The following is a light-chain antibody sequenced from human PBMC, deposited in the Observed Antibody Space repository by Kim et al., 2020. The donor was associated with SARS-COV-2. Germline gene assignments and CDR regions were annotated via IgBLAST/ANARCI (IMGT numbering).Light chain of an antibody. J-gene: IGKJ2*01. Sequence: AAIGDRVPITCRASQVISNYLNWYQQKPGKAPNLLIYDTSNLETGVPSRFSGSGSGTDFTFTITSLQPEDIATYYCQQYDNPYTFGQGTKLEI. CDR2: DTS. CDR1: QVISNY. V-gene: IGKV1-33*01. CDR3: QQYDNPYT.